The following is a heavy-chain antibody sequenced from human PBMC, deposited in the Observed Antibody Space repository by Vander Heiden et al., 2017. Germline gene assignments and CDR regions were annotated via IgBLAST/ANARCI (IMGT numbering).Heavy chain of an antibody. V-gene: IGHV3-23*01. CDR2: ISAGGYST. Sequence: EGPLWESGGGLVQPGGSLRLACEASGFTFSSYAITWVRQAPGKGLEWVSGISAGGYSTDYADSVKGRFTISRDNSKNTLYLEMNSLRAEDTAVYYCAKDWSSFDYWGQGSLVTVSS. D-gene: IGHD1-26*01. J-gene: IGHJ4*02. CDR3: AKDWSSFDY. CDR1: GFTFSSYA.